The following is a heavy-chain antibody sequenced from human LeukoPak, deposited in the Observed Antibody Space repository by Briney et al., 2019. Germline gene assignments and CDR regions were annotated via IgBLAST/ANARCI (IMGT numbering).Heavy chain of an antibody. V-gene: IGHV3-30*02. Sequence: PGGSLRLSCAASGFTFSSYGMHWVRQAPGKGLEWVAFIRYDGSNKYYADSVKGRFTISRDNSKNSLYLQMHSLRAEDTALYYCARDALVAARLGWFDPWGQGTLVTVSS. J-gene: IGHJ5*02. CDR2: IRYDGSNK. D-gene: IGHD6-6*01. CDR3: ARDALVAARLGWFDP. CDR1: GFTFSSYG.